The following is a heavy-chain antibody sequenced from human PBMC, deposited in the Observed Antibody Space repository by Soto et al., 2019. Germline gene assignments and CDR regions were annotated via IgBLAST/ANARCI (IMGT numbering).Heavy chain of an antibody. D-gene: IGHD6-6*01. CDR2: IIPIFGTA. J-gene: IGHJ4*02. CDR1: GGTFSSYA. Sequence: QVQLVQSGAEVKKPGSSVKVSCKASGGTFSSYAISWVRQATGQGLEWMGGIIPIFGTANYAQKFQGRVKITADKSTSTAYMELGSLRSEDTAVYYCARSMALYSSSGFDYWGQGTLVTVSS. CDR3: ARSMALYSSSGFDY. V-gene: IGHV1-69*06.